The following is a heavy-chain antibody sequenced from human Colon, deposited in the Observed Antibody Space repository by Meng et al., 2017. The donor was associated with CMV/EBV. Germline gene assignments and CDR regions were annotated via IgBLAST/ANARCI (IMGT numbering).Heavy chain of an antibody. J-gene: IGHJ4*02. CDR3: TRDSVGSYDFIEY. D-gene: IGHD3/OR15-3a*01. CDR2: INSGNNT. Sequence: GHVGDSGGGLVQPGGSVRLSCAASGFIVSNNYMSWVRQAPGKGLEWVSLINSGNNTFYADSVKGRFIISRDNSKNTLYLQMNSLRAEDTALYYCTRDSVGSYDFIEYWGQGTLVTVSS. V-gene: IGHV3-66*01. CDR1: GFIVSNNY.